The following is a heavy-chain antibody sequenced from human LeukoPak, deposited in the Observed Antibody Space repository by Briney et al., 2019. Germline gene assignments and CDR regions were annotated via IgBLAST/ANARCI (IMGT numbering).Heavy chain of an antibody. Sequence: PGGSLRLSCAASGFNFSTYWMTWVRQVLGKGLEWVANIKQDGSEKYYVDSVKGRFTISRDNAKNSLYLQMNSLRAEDTAVYYCARDYSSGWYVRTNWFDPWGQGTLVTVSS. D-gene: IGHD6-19*01. CDR3: ARDYSSGWYVRTNWFDP. V-gene: IGHV3-7*01. J-gene: IGHJ5*02. CDR2: IKQDGSEK. CDR1: GFNFSTYW.